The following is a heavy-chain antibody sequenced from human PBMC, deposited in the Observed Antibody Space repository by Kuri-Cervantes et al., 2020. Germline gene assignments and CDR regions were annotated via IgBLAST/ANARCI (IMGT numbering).Heavy chain of an antibody. CDR2: IYYSGST. V-gene: IGHV4-61*03. CDR1: GGSVSSGSYY. D-gene: IGHD1-26*01. CDR3: ASEGVGTRAPRFDY. J-gene: IGHJ4*02. Sequence: SETLSLTCTVFGGSVSSGSYYWSWIRQPPGKGLEWIGYIYYSGSTNYNPSLKSRVAISVDTSKNHLSLKLNSVTAADTAVHYCASEGVGTRAPRFDYWGQGTLVTVSS.